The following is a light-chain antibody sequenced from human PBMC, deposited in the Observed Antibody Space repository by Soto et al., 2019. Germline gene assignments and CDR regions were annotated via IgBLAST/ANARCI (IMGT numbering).Light chain of an antibody. V-gene: IGLV1-51*01. J-gene: IGLJ2*01. CDR2: DNS. CDR1: SSNIGNNY. CDR3: GTWDSSLSAVV. Sequence: QSVLTQPPSVSAAPRQKVTISCSGSSSNIGNNYVSWYQQFPGTAPKLLIYDNSKRPSGIPDRFSGSKSGTSATLGITGLQTGDEADYYCGTWDSSLSAVVFGGGTKLTVL.